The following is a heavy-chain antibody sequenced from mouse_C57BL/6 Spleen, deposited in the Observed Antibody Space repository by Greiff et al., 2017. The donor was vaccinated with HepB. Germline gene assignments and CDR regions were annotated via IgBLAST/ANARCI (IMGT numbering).Heavy chain of an antibody. D-gene: IGHD2-12*01. CDR1: GYTFTSYW. Sequence: QVQLQQPGTELVKPGASVKLSCKASGYTFTSYWMHWVKQRPGQGLEWIGNINPSNGGTNYNEKLKSKATLTVDKSSSTAYMQLSSLTSEDSAVYYCAIQRRDEKGIAYWGQGTLVTVSA. CDR3: AIQRRDEKGIAY. CDR2: INPSNGGT. J-gene: IGHJ3*01. V-gene: IGHV1-53*01.